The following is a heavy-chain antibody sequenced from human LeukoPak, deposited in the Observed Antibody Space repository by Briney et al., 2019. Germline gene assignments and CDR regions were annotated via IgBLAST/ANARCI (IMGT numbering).Heavy chain of an antibody. CDR3: AKKSAMGWFDP. CDR2: ISDSGGST. V-gene: IGHV3-23*01. Sequence: PGGSLRLSCAASGFTFSNYGMSWVRQAPGKGLEWVSGISDSGGSTYYADSVKGRFTISRDNSKNTLYLQMDSLRAEDTAVYYCAKKSAMGWFDPWGQGTLVTVSS. J-gene: IGHJ5*02. D-gene: IGHD2-2*01. CDR1: GFTFSNYG.